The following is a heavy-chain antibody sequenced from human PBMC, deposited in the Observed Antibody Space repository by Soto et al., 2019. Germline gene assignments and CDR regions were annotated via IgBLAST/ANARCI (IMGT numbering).Heavy chain of an antibody. CDR1: GHTLTELS. Sequence: QVQLLQSGAEVKKPGASVKVSCKVSGHTLTELSMHWVRQAPGRGLEWMGGFDPEDGETIFAQKFQGRGGMTADTSTDSTYMELTTLRSENTAVYYCAAGGTRWLHSPFDYWGQGTLVTISS. CDR3: AAGGTRWLHSPFDY. V-gene: IGHV1-24*01. CDR2: FDPEDGET. J-gene: IGHJ4*02. D-gene: IGHD1-1*01.